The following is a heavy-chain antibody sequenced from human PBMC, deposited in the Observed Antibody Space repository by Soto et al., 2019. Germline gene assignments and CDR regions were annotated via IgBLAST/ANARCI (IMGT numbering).Heavy chain of an antibody. J-gene: IGHJ2*01. V-gene: IGHV3-30-3*01. Sequence: QVQLVESGGGVVQPGRSLRLSCAASGFTFSSYAMHWVRQAPGKGLEWVAVISYDGSNKYYADSVKGRFTISRDNSKNTLYLQMNRLRAEDTAVYYCARGLYYGGTLDLWGRGTLVTVSS. CDR3: ARGLYYGGTLDL. CDR1: GFTFSSYA. D-gene: IGHD4-17*01. CDR2: ISYDGSNK.